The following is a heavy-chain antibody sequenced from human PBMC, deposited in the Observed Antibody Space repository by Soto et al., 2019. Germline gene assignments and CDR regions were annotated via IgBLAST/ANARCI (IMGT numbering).Heavy chain of an antibody. J-gene: IGHJ4*02. CDR2: INPSGGGT. V-gene: IGHV1-46*01. CDR1: GFTFTSYC. CDR3: ATYYCAREGSSGWPFDY. Sequence: QVQLVQSGAEVKKPGASVKVSCETSGFTFTSYCMHLVRQAPGQGLEWMGIINPSGGGTSYAQKFQGRVTMTRDTSTSTAYMEMSSLRYEDTAMYYCATYYCAREGSSGWPFDYWGQGTLVTVSS. D-gene: IGHD6-19*01.